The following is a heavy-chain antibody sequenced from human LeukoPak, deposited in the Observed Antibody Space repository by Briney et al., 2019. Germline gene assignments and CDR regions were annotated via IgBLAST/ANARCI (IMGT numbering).Heavy chain of an antibody. CDR1: GFTFSSYS. Sequence: GGSLRLSCAASGFTFSSYSMNWVRQAPGKGLEWVSSISSSSSYIYYADSVKGRFTISRDNVKNSLYLQMNSLRAEDTAVYYCARVDTATFDYWGQGTLVTVSS. J-gene: IGHJ4*02. D-gene: IGHD5-18*01. V-gene: IGHV3-21*01. CDR3: ARVDTATFDY. CDR2: ISSSSSYI.